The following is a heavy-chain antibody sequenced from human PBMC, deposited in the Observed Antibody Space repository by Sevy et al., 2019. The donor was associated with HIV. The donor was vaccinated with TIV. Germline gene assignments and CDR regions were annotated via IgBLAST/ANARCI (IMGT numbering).Heavy chain of an antibody. Sequence: GGSLRLSCTASGFTLSDYYMSWIRQAPGKGLEWVSSISRSSSYIYHADSVKGRFTISRDNAKNSLHLQMNSLRAEDTAVYYCARWDADRRWYFDYWGQGILVTVSS. CDR3: ARWDADRRWYFDY. CDR2: ISRSSSYI. D-gene: IGHD1-26*01. V-gene: IGHV3-11*06. CDR1: GFTLSDYY. J-gene: IGHJ4*02.